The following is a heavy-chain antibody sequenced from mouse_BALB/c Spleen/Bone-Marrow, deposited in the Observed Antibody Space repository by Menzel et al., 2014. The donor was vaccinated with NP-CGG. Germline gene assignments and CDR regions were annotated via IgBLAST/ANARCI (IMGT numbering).Heavy chain of an antibody. J-gene: IGHJ2*01. CDR1: GYSFTGYF. CDR2: INPYNGET. Sequence: EVQLQQSGPELVQPGASVKISCKASGYSFTGYFMNWVQQSHGKSLEWIGRINPYNGETFSNQNLKGKATLTADKSSSTAHMDFLSLTSEDSAVYYCGRGAKKYGNFLDYWGQGTTLTVSS. D-gene: IGHD2-10*02. V-gene: IGHV1-37*01. CDR3: GRGAKKYGNFLDY.